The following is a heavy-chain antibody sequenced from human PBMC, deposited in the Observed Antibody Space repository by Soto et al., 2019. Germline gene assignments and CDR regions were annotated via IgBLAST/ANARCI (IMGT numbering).Heavy chain of an antibody. D-gene: IGHD5-12*01. CDR3: ARDIVATTLFDY. J-gene: IGHJ4*02. V-gene: IGHV3-11*01. CDR2: ISTSGSDT. Sequence: PGGSLRLSCAASGFTFGDYYMSWIHQAPGKGPEWLSYISTSGSDTYYADSVKGRFTIFRDNAKNSLYLQMNSLRVEDTAVYYCARDIVATTLFDYWGQGTLVTVSS. CDR1: GFTFGDYY.